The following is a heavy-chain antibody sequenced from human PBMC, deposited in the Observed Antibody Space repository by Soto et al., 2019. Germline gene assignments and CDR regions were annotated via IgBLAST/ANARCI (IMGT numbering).Heavy chain of an antibody. Sequence: SGPTLVNPTQTLTLTCTFSVFSLSTIGMCVSWIRQPPGKALKWLALIDWNDDKFYSTSLKTRLTISKDTSKNQVVLTMANMDPVDTATYYCARNIAARPIDYWGQGTLVTVSS. J-gene: IGHJ4*02. D-gene: IGHD6-6*01. CDR1: VFSLSTIGMC. CDR2: IDWNDDK. CDR3: ARNIAARPIDY. V-gene: IGHV2-70*12.